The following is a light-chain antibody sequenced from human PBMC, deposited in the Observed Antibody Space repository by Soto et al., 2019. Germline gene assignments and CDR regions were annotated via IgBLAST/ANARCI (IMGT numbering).Light chain of an antibody. CDR2: VAS. CDR1: QGISSH. V-gene: IGKV1-9*01. Sequence: IQLTQSPSFLSASVGDRVTITCRASQGISSHLAWYQQQPGKAPKLLIYVASTLQSGVPSRFSGSGSGTEFTLTISGLQHEDFASYYCQQLNSYPITVGQGTRMEIK. J-gene: IGKJ5*01. CDR3: QQLNSYPIT.